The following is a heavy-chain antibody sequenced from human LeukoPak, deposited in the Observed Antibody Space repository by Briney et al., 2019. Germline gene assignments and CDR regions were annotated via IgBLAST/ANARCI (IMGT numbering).Heavy chain of an antibody. D-gene: IGHD3-3*01. J-gene: IGHJ6*02. CDR1: GYTFTSYD. V-gene: IGHV1-8*01. CDR3: ASLDFWGGYSNGMDV. Sequence: ASVKVSCKASGYTFTSYDIKWVRQATGQGLEWMGWMNPNSGNTGYAQKFQGRVTMTRNTSISTAYMELSNLRSEETAVYYCASLDFWGGYSNGMDVWGQGTTVTVSS. CDR2: MNPNSGNT.